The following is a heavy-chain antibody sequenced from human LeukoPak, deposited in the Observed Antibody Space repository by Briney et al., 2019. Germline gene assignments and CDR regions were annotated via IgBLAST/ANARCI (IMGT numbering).Heavy chain of an antibody. D-gene: IGHD2-2*01. CDR2: IIPIFGTA. V-gene: IGHV1-69*05. CDR1: GGTFSSYA. CDR3: ARDPPHSRDQLSGVAAYDAFDI. J-gene: IGHJ3*02. Sequence: ASVKVSCKASGGTFSSYAISWVRQAPGQGLEWMGGIIPIFGTANYAQKFQGRVTITTDESTSTAYMELSSLRSEDTAVYYCARDPPHSRDQLSGVAAYDAFDIWGQGTMVTVSS.